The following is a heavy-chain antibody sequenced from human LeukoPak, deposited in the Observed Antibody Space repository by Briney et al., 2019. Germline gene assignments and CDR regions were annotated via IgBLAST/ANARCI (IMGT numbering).Heavy chain of an antibody. CDR1: GFTFSNAW. J-gene: IGHJ4*02. CDR3: TTAVSSGSDY. V-gene: IGHV3-15*01. D-gene: IGHD6-19*01. CDR2: IKSKTDGGTT. Sequence: GGSLRLSCAASGFTFSNAWMSWVRQAPGKGLEWAGRIKSKTDGGTTDYAAPVKGRFTISRDDSKNTLYLQMNSLKTEDTAVYYCTTAVSSGSDYWGQGTLVTVSS.